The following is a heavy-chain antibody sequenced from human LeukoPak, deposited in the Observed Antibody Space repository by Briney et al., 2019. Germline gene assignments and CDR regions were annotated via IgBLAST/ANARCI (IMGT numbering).Heavy chain of an antibody. CDR3: ARSYSSGWYFYAFDI. J-gene: IGHJ3*02. Sequence: PSETLSLTCTVSGGSISSGSYYWSWIRQPAGKGLEWIGRIYTSGSTNYNPSLKSRVTISVDTSKNQFSLKLSSVTAADTAVYYCARSYSSGWYFYAFDIWGQGTMVTVSS. CDR1: GGSISSGSYY. D-gene: IGHD6-19*01. CDR2: IYTSGST. V-gene: IGHV4-61*02.